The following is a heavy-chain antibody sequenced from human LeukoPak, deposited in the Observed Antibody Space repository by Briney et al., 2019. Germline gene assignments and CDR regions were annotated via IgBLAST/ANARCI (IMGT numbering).Heavy chain of an antibody. Sequence: GGSLRLSCAASGFTFSRYAMIWVRQAPGKGLEWVSFISDSGGNTYYSDSVKGRFTISRDNAKNSLYLQMNSLRAEDTAVYYCANIVVADVWGQGTTVTVSS. J-gene: IGHJ6*02. V-gene: IGHV3-23*01. CDR3: ANIVVADV. CDR2: ISDSGGNT. D-gene: IGHD2-2*01. CDR1: GFTFSRYA.